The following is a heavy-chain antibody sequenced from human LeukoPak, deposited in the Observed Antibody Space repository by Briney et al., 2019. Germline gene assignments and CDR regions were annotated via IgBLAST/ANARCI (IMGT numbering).Heavy chain of an antibody. CDR2: ISTSSSTI. J-gene: IGHJ4*02. V-gene: IGHV3-48*02. CDR3: ARDGDDYVFDY. D-gene: IGHD4-17*01. CDR1: GFSFSNYN. Sequence: GRSLRLSCAASGFSFSNYNMNWVRQAPGKGLEWVSYISTSSSTIYYADSVKGRFTMSRDNAKNSLYLQMNSLTDEDTAVYYCARDGDDYVFDYWGQGTLVTVSS.